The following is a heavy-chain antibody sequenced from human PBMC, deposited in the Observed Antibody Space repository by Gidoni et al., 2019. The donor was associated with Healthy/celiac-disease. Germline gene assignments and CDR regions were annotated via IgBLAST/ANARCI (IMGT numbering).Heavy chain of an antibody. CDR3: ARRYGGNSYYFDY. Sequence: QVQLVQSGAEVKKPGASVKVSCTAAGDAFTSYAVHWGRPAPGKRLEWMGWINAGNGNTKYSQKFQGRVTITRDTSASTAYMELSSLRSEDTAVYYCARRYGGNSYYFDYWGQGTLVTVSS. D-gene: IGHD4-17*01. CDR2: INAGNGNT. J-gene: IGHJ4*02. V-gene: IGHV1-3*01. CDR1: GDAFTSYA.